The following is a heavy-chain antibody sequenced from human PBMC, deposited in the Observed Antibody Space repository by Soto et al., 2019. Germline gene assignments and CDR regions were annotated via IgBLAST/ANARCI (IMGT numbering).Heavy chain of an antibody. J-gene: IGHJ4*02. D-gene: IGHD3-3*01. CDR2: IYYSGST. CDR1: GGSISSYY. CDR3: ASYDFWSGYYFDY. Sequence: PSETLSLTCTVSGGSISSYYWSWIRQPPGKGLEWIGYIYYSGSTNYNSSLKSRVTISVDTSKNQFSLKLSSVTAADTAVYYCASYDFWSGYYFDYWGQGTLVTVSS. V-gene: IGHV4-59*01.